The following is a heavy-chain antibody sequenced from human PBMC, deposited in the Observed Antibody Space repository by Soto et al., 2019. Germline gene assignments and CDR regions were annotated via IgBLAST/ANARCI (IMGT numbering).Heavy chain of an antibody. V-gene: IGHV3-30*03. D-gene: IGHD2-21*02. CDR1: GFTFSSYG. J-gene: IGHJ4*02. CDR3: ATLSGPILWWRLPSPPLFDY. Sequence: QVQLVESGGGVVQPGRSLRLSCAASGFTFSSYGMHWVRQAPGKGLGWVAVISYDGSNKYYADSVKGRFTISRDNSKNTLYLQMNSLRAEDTAVYYCATLSGPILWWRLPSPPLFDYWGQGTLVTVSS. CDR2: ISYDGSNK.